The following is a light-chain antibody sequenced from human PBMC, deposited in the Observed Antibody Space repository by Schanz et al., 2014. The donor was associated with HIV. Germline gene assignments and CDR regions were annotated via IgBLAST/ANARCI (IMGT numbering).Light chain of an antibody. V-gene: IGKV3-20*01. Sequence: EIVLTQSPGTLSLSPGERATLSCRASQSVSSSYLAWYQQKPGQAPRLLIFGASKRATGIPDRFSGSESGTDFILTINRMEPEDYAVYYCQQYGRPPWTFGQGTKVQVK. CDR1: QSVSSSY. CDR3: QQYGRPPWT. J-gene: IGKJ1*01. CDR2: GAS.